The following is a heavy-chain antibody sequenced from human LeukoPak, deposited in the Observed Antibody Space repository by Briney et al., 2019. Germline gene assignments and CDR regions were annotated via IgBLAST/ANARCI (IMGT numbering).Heavy chain of an antibody. D-gene: IGHD3-22*01. J-gene: IGHJ3*02. CDR2: ISSTSSYT. CDR3: ATDLSSGRFSAFEI. V-gene: IGHV3-21*01. Sequence: PGGSLRLSCAASGLTLSNYNMNWVRQAPGKGLEWVSIISSTSSYTYYADSVKRRFSICRDNAENSLYLQMDRLTAEDTAVYFCATDLSSGRFSAFEIWGQGTLVTVSS. CDR1: GLTLSNYN.